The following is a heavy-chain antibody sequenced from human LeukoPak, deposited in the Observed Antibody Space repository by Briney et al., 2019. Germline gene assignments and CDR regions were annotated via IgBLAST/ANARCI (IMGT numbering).Heavy chain of an antibody. CDR2: IYWDDDK. Sequence: SGPTLVKPTQTLTLTCTFSGFSLSTSGVGVGWIRQPPGQTLEWLALIYWDDDKRYSSSLKSRLTITKDTSKNQVVLTMTNMDPVDTATYYCAHASWQYGFSDYWGQGTLVTVSS. CDR1: GFSLSTSGVG. CDR3: AHASWQYGFSDY. V-gene: IGHV2-5*02. J-gene: IGHJ4*02. D-gene: IGHD2-2*01.